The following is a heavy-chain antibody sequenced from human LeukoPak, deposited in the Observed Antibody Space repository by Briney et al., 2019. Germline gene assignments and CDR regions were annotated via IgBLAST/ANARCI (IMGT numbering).Heavy chain of an antibody. D-gene: IGHD4-17*01. CDR2: ISGSGSTI. V-gene: IGHV3-48*03. CDR1: GFTFRSYE. Sequence: GGSLRLSCAASGFTFRSYEMNWVCQAPGQGLEWVSYISGSGSTIYYADSVQGRFTISRDNAKNSLYLQMNSLRAEDTAVYYCARDYGDYWWYFDLWGRGTLVTVSS. CDR3: ARDYGDYWWYFDL. J-gene: IGHJ2*01.